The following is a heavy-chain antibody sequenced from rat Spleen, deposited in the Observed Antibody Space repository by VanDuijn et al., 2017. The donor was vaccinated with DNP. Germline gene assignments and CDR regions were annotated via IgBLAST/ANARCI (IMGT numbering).Heavy chain of an antibody. CDR2: ISASGGST. Sequence: EVQLVESGGDLVQPGRSLKLSCVASGFTFSYYGMALVCQAPKQGLELVAVISASGGSTSYRDSVKGLFTISRDNAKSILYLQMNSLRSEDMATYYCARWGGRYADYFDYWCQGVMVTVSS. D-gene: IGHD1-5*01. J-gene: IGHJ2*01. CDR3: ARWGGRYADYFDY. CDR1: GFTFSYYG. V-gene: IGHV5-7*01.